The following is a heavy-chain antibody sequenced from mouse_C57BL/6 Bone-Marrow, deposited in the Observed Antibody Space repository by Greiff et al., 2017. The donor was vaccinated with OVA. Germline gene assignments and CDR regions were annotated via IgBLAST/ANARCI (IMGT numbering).Heavy chain of an antibody. Sequence: EVQLVESGGGLVKPGGSLKLSCAASGFTFSDYGMHWVRQAPEKGLEWVAYISSGSSTIYYADTVKGRFTISRDNAKNTLFLQMTSLRSEDTAMYYCASEYYGSSYSHWYFDVWGTGTTVTVSS. D-gene: IGHD1-1*01. J-gene: IGHJ1*03. CDR3: ASEYYGSSYSHWYFDV. CDR2: ISSGSSTI. V-gene: IGHV5-17*01. CDR1: GFTFSDYG.